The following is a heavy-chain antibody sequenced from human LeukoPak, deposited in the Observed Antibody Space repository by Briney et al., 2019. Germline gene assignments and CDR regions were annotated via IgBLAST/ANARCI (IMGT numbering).Heavy chain of an antibody. D-gene: IGHD4-17*01. Sequence: GGSLRLSCAASGFPFSTYAMSWVRQAPGKELEWVSSIRGSDGSTYYADSVKGRFAISRDNSKNTLYLQMNSLRAEDTAVYYCAKDVYGDYGGLDYWGQGTLVTVSS. CDR1: GFPFSTYA. J-gene: IGHJ4*02. CDR2: IRGSDGST. CDR3: AKDVYGDYGGLDY. V-gene: IGHV3-23*01.